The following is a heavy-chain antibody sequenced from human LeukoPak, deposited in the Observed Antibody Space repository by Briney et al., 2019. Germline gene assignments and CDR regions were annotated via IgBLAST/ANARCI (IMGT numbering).Heavy chain of an antibody. CDR2: IYYSGST. V-gene: IGHV4-61*05. D-gene: IGHD4-11*01. Sequence: PSETLSLTCTVSGASISSSGYYWSWIRQPPGKGLEWIGYIYYSGSTNYNPSLKSRVTISVDTSKNQFSLKLSSVTAADTAVYYCARLVDYSNYQTFFDYWGQGTLVTVSS. J-gene: IGHJ4*02. CDR1: GASISSSGYY. CDR3: ARLVDYSNYQTFFDY.